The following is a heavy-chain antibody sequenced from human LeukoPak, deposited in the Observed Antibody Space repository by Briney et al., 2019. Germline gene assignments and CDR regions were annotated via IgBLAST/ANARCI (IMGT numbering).Heavy chain of an antibody. CDR1: GGSISSYY. Sequence: SETLSLTCTVSGGSISSYYWSWIRQPPGKGLEWIGYIYYSGSTNYNPSLKSRVTISVDTSKNQFSLKLSSVTAADTAVYYCARVRGDHWFDPWGQGTLVTVSS. D-gene: IGHD3-10*01. CDR3: ARVRGDHWFDP. CDR2: IYYSGST. J-gene: IGHJ5*02. V-gene: IGHV4-59*01.